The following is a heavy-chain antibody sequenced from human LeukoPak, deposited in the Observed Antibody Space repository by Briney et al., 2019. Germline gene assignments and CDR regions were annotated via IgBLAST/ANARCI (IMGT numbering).Heavy chain of an antibody. CDR1: GFTFSSYK. CDR3: ARVRAVAGTGDY. CDR2: ISSSSSYI. Sequence: GGSLRLSCAASGFTFSSYKMNWVRQAPGKGLEWVSSISSSSSYIYYADSVKGRFTISRDNAKNSLYLQMNSLRAEDTAVYYCARVRAVAGTGDYWGQGTLVTVSS. J-gene: IGHJ4*02. D-gene: IGHD6-19*01. V-gene: IGHV3-21*01.